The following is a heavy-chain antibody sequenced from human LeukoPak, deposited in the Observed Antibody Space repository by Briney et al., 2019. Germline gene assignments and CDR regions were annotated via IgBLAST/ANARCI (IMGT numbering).Heavy chain of an antibody. CDR1: GFTFSSYW. D-gene: IGHD3-22*01. J-gene: IGHJ4*02. CDR3: ARVRGGYYSDF. Sequence: PGGSLRLSCAASGFTFSSYWMSWVRQAPGKGLEWVANIKQDGSEKYYVDSVKGRFTISRDNAKDSLYLQMNSLRAEDTAVYYCARVRGGYYSDFWGQGTLVTVSS. V-gene: IGHV3-7*01. CDR2: IKQDGSEK.